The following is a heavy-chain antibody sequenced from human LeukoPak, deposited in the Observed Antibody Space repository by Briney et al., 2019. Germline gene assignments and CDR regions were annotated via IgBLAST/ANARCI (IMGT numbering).Heavy chain of an antibody. CDR3: ARGIAVTDY. Sequence: KFQGRVTITRDTSASTAYMELSSLRSEDTAVYYCARGIAVTDYWGQGTLVTVSS. D-gene: IGHD6-19*01. V-gene: IGHV1-3*01. J-gene: IGHJ4*02.